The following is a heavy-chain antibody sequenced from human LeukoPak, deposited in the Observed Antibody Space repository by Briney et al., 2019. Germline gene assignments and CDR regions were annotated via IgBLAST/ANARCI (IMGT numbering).Heavy chain of an antibody. CDR3: ARALWSGSYRRSYAFDI. Sequence: SETLSLTCTVSGGSISSYYWSWIRQPPGKGLEWIGYIYYSGSTNYNPSLKSRVTISVDTSKNQFSLKLSSVTAVDTAVYYCARALWSGSYRRSYAFDIWGQGTMVTVSS. CDR2: IYYSGST. V-gene: IGHV4-59*01. D-gene: IGHD1-26*01. J-gene: IGHJ3*02. CDR1: GGSISSYY.